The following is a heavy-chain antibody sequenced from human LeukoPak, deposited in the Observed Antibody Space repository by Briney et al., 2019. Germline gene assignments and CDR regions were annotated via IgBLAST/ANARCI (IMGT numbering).Heavy chain of an antibody. J-gene: IGHJ4*02. CDR1: GFTFSSYA. CDR2: ISYDGSNK. Sequence: PGGSLRLSCAASGFTFSSYAMHWVRQAPGKGLEWVAVISYDGSNKYYADSVKGRFTISRDNSKNTLYLQMSSLRAEDTAVYYCARASEPTYYDYVWVDYWGQGTLVTVSS. D-gene: IGHD3-16*01. CDR3: ARASEPTYYDYVWVDY. V-gene: IGHV3-30-3*01.